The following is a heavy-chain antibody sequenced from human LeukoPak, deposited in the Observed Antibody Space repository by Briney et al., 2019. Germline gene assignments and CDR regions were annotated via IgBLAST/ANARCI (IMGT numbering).Heavy chain of an antibody. CDR1: GYTFTSYG. Sequence: SVKVSCKASGYTFTSYGISWVRQAPGQGREWMGWSSAYNGNTNYAQKLQGRVTMTTDTSTSTASIELSSLRSDDTAVYSCARDLAQHPVYYYGMDVWGKGTPVTVSS. CDR3: ARDLAQHPVYYYGMDV. CDR2: SSAYNGNT. J-gene: IGHJ6*04. V-gene: IGHV1-18*04.